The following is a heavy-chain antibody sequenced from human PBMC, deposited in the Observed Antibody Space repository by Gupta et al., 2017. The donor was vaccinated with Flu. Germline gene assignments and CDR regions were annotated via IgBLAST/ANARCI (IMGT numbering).Heavy chain of an antibody. CDR3: ASPFYSSRGRYYYYYYYMDV. CDR2: IIPIFCTA. V-gene: IGHV1-69*01. Sequence: GGIIPIFCTANYAQQFQGRVTITADASTSTAYMELSSLRSEDTAVYYCASPFYSSRGRYYYYYYYMDVWGKGTTVTVSS. D-gene: IGHD6-13*01. J-gene: IGHJ6*03.